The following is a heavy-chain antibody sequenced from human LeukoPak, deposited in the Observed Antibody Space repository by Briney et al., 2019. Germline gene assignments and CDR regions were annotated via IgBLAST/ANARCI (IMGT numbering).Heavy chain of an antibody. CDR2: ISGRGAST. CDR3: AKHRENYGDSCLDDY. CDR1: GFTVSSNY. D-gene: IGHD4-17*01. J-gene: IGHJ4*02. V-gene: IGHV3-23*01. Sequence: GGSLRLSCAASGFTVSSNYMSWVRQAPGKGLEWVSSISGRGASTYYADSVKGRFTISRDNSKNTLYLQLNSLRVEDTAVYFCAKHRENYGDSCLDDYWGQGTLVTVSS.